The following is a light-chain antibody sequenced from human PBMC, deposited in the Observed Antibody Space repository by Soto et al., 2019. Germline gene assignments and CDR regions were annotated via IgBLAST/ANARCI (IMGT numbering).Light chain of an antibody. V-gene: IGKV2-28*01. J-gene: IGKJ3*01. CDR2: LGS. CDR3: IQTLQTLFT. Sequence: DLAMTQSPLSLPVTPGEPASISCRSSQSLLHSNGYNYLDWYLQKPGQSPQLLIYLGSNRASGVPDRFSGSGSGTYFTLKISRVEAEDVGVYYCIQTLQTLFTFGPGTTVHIK. CDR1: QSLLHSNGYNY.